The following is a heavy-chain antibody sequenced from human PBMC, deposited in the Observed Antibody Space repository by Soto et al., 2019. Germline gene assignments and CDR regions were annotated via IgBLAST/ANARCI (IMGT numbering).Heavy chain of an antibody. CDR1: RYTFISYD. CDR3: PRGQVVWWKAGHLGLHDLNV. J-gene: IGHJ6*02. CDR2: MNPNSGNT. V-gene: IGHV1-8*01. D-gene: IGHD3-16*01. Sequence: ASVKVSCKASRYTFISYDINWVRQATGQGLEWMGWMNPNSGNTGYAQKFQGRITMTRNTSIKTAYVELSTLRSEDGAVYYCPRGQVVWWKAGHLGLHDLNVCGQGTKVTVT.